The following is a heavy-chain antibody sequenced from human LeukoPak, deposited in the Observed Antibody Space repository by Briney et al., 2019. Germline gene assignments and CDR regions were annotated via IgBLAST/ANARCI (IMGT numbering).Heavy chain of an antibody. V-gene: IGHV4-4*02. CDR2: MYLSGTT. Sequence: SETLSLTCAVSGGSITSVNLWAWVRQPPGKGLEWVGEMYLSGTTTCNPSLRGRGTISLDRSKNQVSLRLNSVTAADTALYYCAGLVGRYSNGMYYYFDYWGQGILVTVSS. D-gene: IGHD1-26*01. CDR3: AGLVGRYSNGMYYYFDY. J-gene: IGHJ4*02. CDR1: GGSITSVNL.